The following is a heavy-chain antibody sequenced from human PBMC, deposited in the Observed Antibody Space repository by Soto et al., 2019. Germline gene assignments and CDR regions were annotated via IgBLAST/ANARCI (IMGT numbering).Heavy chain of an antibody. CDR3: ASTKDVLLWFGELLTSYYYYGMDV. CDR1: GGTFSSYA. V-gene: IGHV1-69*13. CDR2: IIPIFGTA. J-gene: IGHJ6*02. Sequence: ASVKVSCKASGGTFSSYAISWVRQAPGQGLEWMGGIIPIFGTANYAQKFQGRATITADESTSTAYMELSSLRSEDTAVYYCASTKDVLLWFGELLTSYYYYGMDVWGQGTTVTVSS. D-gene: IGHD3-10*01.